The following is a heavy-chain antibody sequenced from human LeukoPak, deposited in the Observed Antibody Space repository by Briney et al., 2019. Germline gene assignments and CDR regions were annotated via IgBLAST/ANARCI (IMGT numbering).Heavy chain of an antibody. D-gene: IGHD3-10*01. Sequence: ASVKVSCKASGYTFTSYGLSWVRQAPGQGLEWMGWISAYNGNTNYAQKLQGRVTMTTDTSTSTAYMELRSLRSDDTAVYYCARDMMVRGVIFAYYGMDVWGQGTTVTVSS. J-gene: IGHJ6*02. CDR1: GYTFTSYG. V-gene: IGHV1-18*01. CDR3: ARDMMVRGVIFAYYGMDV. CDR2: ISAYNGNT.